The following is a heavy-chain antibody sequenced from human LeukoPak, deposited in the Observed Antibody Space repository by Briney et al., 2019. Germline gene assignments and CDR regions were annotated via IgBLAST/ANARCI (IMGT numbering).Heavy chain of an antibody. CDR3: TSPHSSGYSGPIDY. J-gene: IGHJ4*02. V-gene: IGHV3-74*01. CDR2: INSDGSTT. CDR1: GFTFSSYW. D-gene: IGHD3-22*01. Sequence: GGSLRLSCAASGFTFSSYWIHWVRHAPGKGLVWVSRINSDGSTTSYADSVKGRFTISRDNAKNTAYLQMNSLKTEDTAVYYCTSPHSSGYSGPIDYWGQGTLVTVSS.